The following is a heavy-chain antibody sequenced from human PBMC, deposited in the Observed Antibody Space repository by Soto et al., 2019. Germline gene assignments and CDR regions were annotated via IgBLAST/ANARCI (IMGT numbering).Heavy chain of an antibody. D-gene: IGHD5-18*01. CDR2: IYPGDSDT. J-gene: IGHJ4*02. Sequence: PGESLTMTCNGSGYSFTRYWIGWVRQMPGKGLEWMGIIYPGDSDTRYSPSFQGQVTISADKSISTAYLQWSSLKASDTAMYYCASLPMNTAPHYFDYWGQGTLVTVSS. CDR3: ASLPMNTAPHYFDY. CDR1: GYSFTRYW. V-gene: IGHV5-51*01.